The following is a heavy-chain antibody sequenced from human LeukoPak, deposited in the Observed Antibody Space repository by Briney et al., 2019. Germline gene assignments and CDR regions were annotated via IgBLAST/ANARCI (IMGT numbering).Heavy chain of an antibody. CDR1: GFTFSSYS. Sequence: GGSLRLSCAASGFTFSSYSMNWVRQAPGKGLEWVSPISGSSSSIYYADSVKGRFTISRDNAKNTLSLQMNSLRAEDTALYYCAIPFSGSFFVDDAFDIWGQGTMVTVSS. V-gene: IGHV3-21*01. D-gene: IGHD1-26*01. CDR2: ISGSSSSI. CDR3: AIPFSGSFFVDDAFDI. J-gene: IGHJ3*02.